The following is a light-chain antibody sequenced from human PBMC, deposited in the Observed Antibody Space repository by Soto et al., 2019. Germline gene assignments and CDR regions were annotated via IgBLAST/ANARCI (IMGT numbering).Light chain of an antibody. CDR3: CSYTSSSTYV. V-gene: IGLV2-14*03. J-gene: IGLJ1*01. CDR2: DVT. CDR1: SSDVGGYNY. Sequence: QSALTQPASVSGSPGQSITISCTGTSSDVGGYNYVSWDQQHPGKAPKLMIYDVTNRPSGVSDRFSGSKSGNTASLTISGLQAEDEADYYCCSYTSSSTYVFGTGTQLTVL.